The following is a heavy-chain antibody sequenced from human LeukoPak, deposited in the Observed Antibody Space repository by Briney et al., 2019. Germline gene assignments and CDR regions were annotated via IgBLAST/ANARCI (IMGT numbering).Heavy chain of an antibody. CDR3: ARVDSGVSWYEIDY. V-gene: IGHV4-59*11. D-gene: IGHD6-13*01. CDR1: GGSISTHY. Sequence: SETLSLTCTVSGGSISTHYWSWIRQPPGKGLEWIGYIYDSGGTNYNPSLKSRVTMSVDTSKNQFSLKLTSVSAADTAVYYCARVDSGVSWYEIDYWGQGTLVTVSS. CDR2: IYDSGGT. J-gene: IGHJ4*02.